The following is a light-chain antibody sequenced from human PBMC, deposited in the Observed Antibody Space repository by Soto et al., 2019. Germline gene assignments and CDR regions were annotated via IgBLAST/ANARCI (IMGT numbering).Light chain of an antibody. J-gene: IGKJ1*01. CDR2: AAS. CDR3: QQSYSTPKT. CDR1: QSVSSY. Sequence: DLQRTQCPSCLAASVGDRVTMTCLASQSVSSYLNWYQQKPGKAPKLLIYAASSLQSGVPSRFSGSGSGTDFTLTISSLQPEDFATYYCQQSYSTPKTFGQGTKVDIK. V-gene: IGKV1-39*01.